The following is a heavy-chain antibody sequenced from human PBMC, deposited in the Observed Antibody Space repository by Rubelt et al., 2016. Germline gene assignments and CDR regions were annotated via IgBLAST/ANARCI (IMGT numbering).Heavy chain of an antibody. CDR3: ARERGYYDSSGYVAFDI. D-gene: IGHD3-22*01. CDR2: ISYDGSNK. J-gene: IGHJ3*02. Sequence: PGKGLEWVAVISYDGSNKYYADSVKGRFTISRDNAKNSLYLQMNSLRAEDTAVYYCARERGYYDSSGYVAFDIWGQGTMVTVSS. V-gene: IGHV3-33*05.